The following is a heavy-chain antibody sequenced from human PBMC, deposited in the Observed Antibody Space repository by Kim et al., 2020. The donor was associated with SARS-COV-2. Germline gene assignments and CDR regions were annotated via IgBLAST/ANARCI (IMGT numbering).Heavy chain of an antibody. J-gene: IGHJ4*02. V-gene: IGHV1-24*01. D-gene: IGHD3-22*01. CDR2: FDPEDGET. CDR3: ATDLEDYYDSSGYSLAY. Sequence: ASVKVSCKVSGYTLTELSMHWVRQAPGKGLEWMGGFDPEDGETIYAQKFQGRVTMTEDTSTDTAYMELSSLRSEDTAVYYCATDLEDYYDSSGYSLAYWGQGTLVTVSS. CDR1: GYTLTELS.